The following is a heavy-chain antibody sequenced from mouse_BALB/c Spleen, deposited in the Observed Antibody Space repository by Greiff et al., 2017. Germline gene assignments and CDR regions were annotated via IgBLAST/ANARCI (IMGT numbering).Heavy chain of an antibody. J-gene: IGHJ4*01. CDR2: IWAGGST. D-gene: IGHD2-3*01. CDR3: AREIYDGYYGAMDY. V-gene: IGHV2-9*02. Sequence: VQRVESGPGLVAPSQSLSITCTVSGFSLTSYGVHWVRQPPGKGLEWLGVIWAGGSTNYNSALMSRLSISKDNSKSQVFLKMNSLQTDDTAMYYCAREIYDGYYGAMDYWGQGTSVTVSS. CDR1: GFSLTSYG.